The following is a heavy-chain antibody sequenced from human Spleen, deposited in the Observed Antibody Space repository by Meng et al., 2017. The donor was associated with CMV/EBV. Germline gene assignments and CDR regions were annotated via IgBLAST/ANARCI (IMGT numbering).Heavy chain of an antibody. V-gene: IGHV3-30*02. CDR3: AKDDPVFHY. J-gene: IGHJ4*02. CDR1: GFTFSSYG. CDR2: IRNDESDK. Sequence: QWELVESGGGVVQPGGSLRLSCAVSGFTFSSYGMHWVRQAPGKGPEWVAFIRNDESDKYYGDSVKGRFTISRDTSKNTVDLQMNSLRTEDTAVYYCAKDDPVFHYWGQGTLVTVSS.